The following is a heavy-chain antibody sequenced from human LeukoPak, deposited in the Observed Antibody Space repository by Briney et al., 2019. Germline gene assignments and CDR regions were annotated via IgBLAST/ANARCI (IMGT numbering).Heavy chain of an antibody. D-gene: IGHD3-22*01. CDR1: GGSFSGYY. V-gene: IGHV4-34*01. CDR3: ARGPPRVTMIVVVITTHFDY. J-gene: IGHJ4*02. Sequence: SETLSLTFAVYGGSFSGYYWSWIRQPPGKGLEWIGEINHSGSTNYNPSLKSRVTISVDTSKNQFSLKLSSVTAADTAVYYCARGPPRVTMIVVVITTHFDYWGQGTLVTVSS. CDR2: INHSGST.